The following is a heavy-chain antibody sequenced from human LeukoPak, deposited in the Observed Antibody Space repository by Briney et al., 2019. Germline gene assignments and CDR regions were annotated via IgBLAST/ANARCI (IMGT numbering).Heavy chain of an antibody. V-gene: IGHV3-23*01. CDR2: ISGSGGST. D-gene: IGHD2-2*01. J-gene: IGHJ5*02. Sequence: GGSLRLSCAASGFTFSSYAMSWVRQAPGKGLEWVSPISGSGGSTYYADSVKGRFTISRDNSKNTLYLQMNSLRAEDTAVYYCAKVLSRRLGYCSSTSCYLEWFDPWGQGTLVTVSS. CDR3: AKVLSRRLGYCSSTSCYLEWFDP. CDR1: GFTFSSYA.